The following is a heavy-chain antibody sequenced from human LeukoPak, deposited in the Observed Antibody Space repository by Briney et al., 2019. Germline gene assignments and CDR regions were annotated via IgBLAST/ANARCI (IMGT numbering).Heavy chain of an antibody. CDR1: GFTFSSYA. D-gene: IGHD3-22*01. CDR3: ARHYDYDSSGYNPY. V-gene: IGHV3-23*01. Sequence: PGGSLRLSCAASGFTFSSYAMRGVRQAPGKGLEWVSAISGSGGSTYYADSVKGRFTISRDNSKNTLYLQMNSLRAEDTAVYYCARHYDYDSSGYNPYWGQGTLVAVSS. J-gene: IGHJ4*02. CDR2: ISGSGGST.